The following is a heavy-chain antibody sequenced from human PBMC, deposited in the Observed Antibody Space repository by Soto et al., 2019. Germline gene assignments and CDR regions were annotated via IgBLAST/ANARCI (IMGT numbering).Heavy chain of an antibody. J-gene: IGHJ4*02. CDR3: ASSRGLWFGDAFDY. CDR1: GYTFTGYY. Sequence: ASVKVSCKASGYTFTGYYMHWVRQAPGQGLEWMGWINPNSGGTNYAQKFQGRVTMTRDTSISTAYMELSRLRSDDTAVYYCASSRGLWFGDAFDYSGQGTLVTVSS. V-gene: IGHV1-2*02. CDR2: INPNSGGT. D-gene: IGHD3-10*01.